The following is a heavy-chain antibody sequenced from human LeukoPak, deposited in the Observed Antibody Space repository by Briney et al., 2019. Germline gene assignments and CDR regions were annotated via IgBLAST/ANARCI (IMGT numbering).Heavy chain of an antibody. J-gene: IGHJ4*02. CDR3: ARLILSGYDDAGGY. V-gene: IGHV4-39*01. D-gene: IGHD5-12*01. Sequence: PSETLSLTCTVSGGSISSSSYYWGWIRQPPGKGLEWIGSIYYSGSTYYNPSLKSRVTISVDTSKNQFSLKLSSVTAADTAVYYCARLILSGYDDAGGYWGQGTLVTVSS. CDR2: IYYSGST. CDR1: GGSISSSSYY.